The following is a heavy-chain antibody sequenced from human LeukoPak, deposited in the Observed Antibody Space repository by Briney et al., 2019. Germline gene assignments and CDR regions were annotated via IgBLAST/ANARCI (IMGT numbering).Heavy chain of an antibody. V-gene: IGHV1-2*02. Sequence: GASVKVSCKASGYTFTDYYINWVRQAPGQGLEWMGWINPNSGDTNYAQKFQDRVTMTRDTSISTAYIELNMLRSDDTAVYYCARGDYYGSAKVVAAWGQGTLVTVSS. CDR2: INPNSGDT. D-gene: IGHD3-10*01. J-gene: IGHJ5*02. CDR1: GYTFTDYY. CDR3: ARGDYYGSAKVVAA.